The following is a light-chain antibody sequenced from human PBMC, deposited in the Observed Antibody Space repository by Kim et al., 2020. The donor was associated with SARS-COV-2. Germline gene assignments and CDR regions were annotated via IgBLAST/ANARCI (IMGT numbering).Light chain of an antibody. CDR3: QQYNNWPYT. CDR1: QSGSSN. Sequence: SGCEEEKATRSGRASQSGSSNIGWYQQKPGQAPRLLIYGASTRATGIPARFSGSGSGTEFTLTISSLQSEDFAVYDCQQYNNWPYTVGQGTKLEI. J-gene: IGKJ2*01. CDR2: GAS. V-gene: IGKV3-15*01.